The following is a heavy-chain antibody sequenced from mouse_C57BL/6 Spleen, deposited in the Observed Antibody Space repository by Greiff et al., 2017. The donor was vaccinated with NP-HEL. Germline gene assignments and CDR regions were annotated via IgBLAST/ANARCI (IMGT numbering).Heavy chain of an antibody. CDR3: ARSIYYYGSSPWYFDV. J-gene: IGHJ1*03. D-gene: IGHD1-1*01. CDR2: IRNKANAYTT. V-gene: IGHV7-3*01. Sequence: EVKLEESGGGLVQPGGSLSLSCAASGFTFTDYYMSWVRQPPGKALEWLGFIRNKANAYTTEYSASVKGRFTISRDNSQSILYLQMNALRAEDSATYYCARSIYYYGSSPWYFDVWGTGTTVTVSS. CDR1: GFTFTDYY.